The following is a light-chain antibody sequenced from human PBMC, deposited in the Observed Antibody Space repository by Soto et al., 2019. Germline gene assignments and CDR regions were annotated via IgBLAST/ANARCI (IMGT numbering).Light chain of an antibody. CDR1: SSDIGGYSY. J-gene: IGLJ2*01. V-gene: IGLV2-14*03. Sequence: QSVLTQPASVSGSHGQSISITCTETSSDIGGYSYVSWYQQHPGKAPKLITYDVTNRPPGVSNRFPGSKSGNTASLTISGLQADDEADYYCVSYTIVSTLAIGGGTKVTVL. CDR2: DVT. CDR3: VSYTIVSTLA.